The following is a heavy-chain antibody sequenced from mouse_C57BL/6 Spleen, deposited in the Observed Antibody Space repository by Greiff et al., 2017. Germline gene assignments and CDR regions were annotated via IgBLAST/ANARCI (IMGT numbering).Heavy chain of an antibody. D-gene: IGHD1-1*01. J-gene: IGHJ3*01. CDR1: GYTFTSYW. V-gene: IGHV1-69*01. CDR2: IDPSDSYT. CDR3: ARSGYGSSPAWFAY. Sequence: QVQLQQPGAELVMPGASVKLSCKASGYTFTSYWMHWVKQRPGQGLEWIGEIDPSDSYTNYNQKFKGKSTVTVDKSSSTAYMQLSSLTSEDSAVYYCARSGYGSSPAWFAYWGQGTLVTVSA.